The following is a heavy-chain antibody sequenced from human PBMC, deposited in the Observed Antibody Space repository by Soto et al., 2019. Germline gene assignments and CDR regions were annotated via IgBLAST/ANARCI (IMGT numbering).Heavy chain of an antibody. V-gene: IGHV3-11*06. CDR2: ISSSSSYI. J-gene: IGHJ3*02. D-gene: IGHD2-2*01. CDR3: ARARGTSLNDAFDI. CDR1: GFTFSDYD. Sequence: GGSLRLSCAASGFTFSDYDMSWIRQAPGKGLEWVSSISSSSSYIYYADSVKGRFTISRDNAKNSLYLQMNSLRAEDTAVYYCARARGTSLNDAFDIWGQGTMVTVSS.